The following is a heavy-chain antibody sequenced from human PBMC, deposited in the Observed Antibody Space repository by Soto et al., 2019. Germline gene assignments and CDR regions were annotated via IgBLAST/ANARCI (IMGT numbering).Heavy chain of an antibody. J-gene: IGHJ3*02. Sequence: GGSLRLSCAASGFTFSSYAMSWVRQAPGKGLEWVSAISGSGGSTYYADSVKGRFTISRDNSKNTLYLQMNSLRAEDTAVYYCAKDTYEYDILTGYYLEDDAFDIWGQGTMVTVSS. CDR3: AKDTYEYDILTGYYLEDDAFDI. D-gene: IGHD3-9*01. CDR2: ISGSGGST. CDR1: GFTFSSYA. V-gene: IGHV3-23*01.